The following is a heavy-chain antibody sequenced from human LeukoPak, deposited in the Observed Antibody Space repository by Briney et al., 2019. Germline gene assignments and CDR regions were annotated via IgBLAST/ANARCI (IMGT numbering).Heavy chain of an antibody. J-gene: IGHJ4*02. V-gene: IGHV4-34*01. CDR1: DGSFSGYY. Sequence: SETLSLTCAVYDGSFSGYYWSWIRQPPGKGPEWIGEINHSGSTNYNPSLKSRVTISLDTSKSQFSLKVRYVTAADTAVYYCARGLNDSWTGENYWGQGTLVTVSS. CDR2: INHSGST. CDR3: ARGLNDSWTGENY. D-gene: IGHD3-3*01.